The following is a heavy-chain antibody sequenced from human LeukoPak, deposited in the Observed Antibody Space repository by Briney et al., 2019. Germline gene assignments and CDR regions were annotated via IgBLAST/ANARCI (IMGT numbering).Heavy chain of an antibody. J-gene: IGHJ4*02. V-gene: IGHV1-2*02. Sequence: GASVKVSCKASGYTFTGYYMHWVRQAPGQGLEWMGWINPNSGGTNYAQKFQGRVTMTRDTSIGTAYMELSRLRSDDTAVYYCARSIVATIFLGIGYWGQGTLVTVSS. D-gene: IGHD5-12*01. CDR1: GYTFTGYY. CDR2: INPNSGGT. CDR3: ARSIVATIFLGIGY.